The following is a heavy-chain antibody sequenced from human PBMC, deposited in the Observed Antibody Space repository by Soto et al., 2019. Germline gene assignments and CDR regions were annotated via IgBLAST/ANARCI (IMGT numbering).Heavy chain of an antibody. D-gene: IGHD3-9*01. CDR2: IWYDGSNK. V-gene: IGHV3-33*01. CDR3: ARDVSEPDYDILTGYYSV. Sequence: PGGSLRLSCAASGFTFSSYGMHWVRQAPGKGLEWVAVIWYDGSNKYYADSVKGRFTISRDNSKNTLYLQMNSLRAEDTAVYYCARDVSEPDYDILTGYYSVWGQGTLVTVSS. CDR1: GFTFSSYG. J-gene: IGHJ4*02.